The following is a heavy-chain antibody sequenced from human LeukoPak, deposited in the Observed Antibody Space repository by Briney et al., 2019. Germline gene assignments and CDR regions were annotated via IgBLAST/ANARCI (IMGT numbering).Heavy chain of an antibody. CDR3: ARCQDYTSGSNDY. Sequence: GGSLRLSCAASGFTFSNYAMRWVRQAPGKGLEWVSTISGSGTGTYYADSVQGRFTISRDNSKNTLYLQMNSLRAEDTATYYCARCQDYTSGSNDYWGQGTLVTVSS. V-gene: IGHV3-23*01. CDR1: GFTFSNYA. J-gene: IGHJ4*02. D-gene: IGHD6-19*01. CDR2: ISGSGTGT.